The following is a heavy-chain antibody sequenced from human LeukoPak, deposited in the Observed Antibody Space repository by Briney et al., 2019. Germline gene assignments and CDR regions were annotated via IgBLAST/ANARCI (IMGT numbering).Heavy chain of an antibody. Sequence: GGSLRLSCAASGFTVSSNYMSWVRQAPGKGLEWVSVIYSGGNTYYADSVKGRFTISRDNSKNTLYLQMNSLRAEDTAVYYCARGSVGATKGYFDYWGQGTLVTVSS. CDR3: ARGSVGATKGYFDY. J-gene: IGHJ4*02. CDR2: IYSGGNT. D-gene: IGHD1-26*01. CDR1: GFTVSSNY. V-gene: IGHV3-66*01.